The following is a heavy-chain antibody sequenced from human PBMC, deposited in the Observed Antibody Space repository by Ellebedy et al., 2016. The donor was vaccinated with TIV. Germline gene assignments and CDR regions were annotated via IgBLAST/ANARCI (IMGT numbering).Heavy chain of an antibody. CDR1: GYSFSYYW. Sequence: GESLKISCMASGYSFSYYWIGWVRQMPGKGLEWMGIYSPSFQGQVTISADKSISTAYLQWGSLKASDTAMYYCARPNMGYYYMDVWGEGTTVTVSS. CDR3: ARPNMGYYYMDV. D-gene: IGHD2/OR15-2a*01. J-gene: IGHJ6*03. V-gene: IGHV5-51*01.